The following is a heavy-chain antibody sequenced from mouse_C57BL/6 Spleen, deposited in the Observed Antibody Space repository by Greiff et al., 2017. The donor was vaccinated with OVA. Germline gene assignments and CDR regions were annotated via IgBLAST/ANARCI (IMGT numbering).Heavy chain of an antibody. CDR1: GYTFTSYW. J-gene: IGHJ3*01. V-gene: IGHV1-61*01. CDR2: IYPSDSET. D-gene: IGHD2-4*01. Sequence: QVQLQQPGAELVRPGSSVKLSCKASGYTFTSYWMDWVKQRPGQGLEWIGNIYPSDSETHYNQKFKDKATLTVDKSSSTAYMQLSSLTSEDSAVYYCAREELRHWFAYWGQGTLVTVSA. CDR3: AREELRHWFAY.